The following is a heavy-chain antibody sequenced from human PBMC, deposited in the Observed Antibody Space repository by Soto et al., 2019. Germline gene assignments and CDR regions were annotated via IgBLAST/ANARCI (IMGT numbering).Heavy chain of an antibody. J-gene: IGHJ4*02. D-gene: IGHD5-18*01. V-gene: IGHV3-7*01. CDR3: ARDVQLQSFAY. Sequence: GGSLRLSCATSGFSFRTFWLNWVRQAPGRGLEWVANINQDGTEKYYVDSVKGRFTISRDNAQNSLYLQMNNLRAEDTAVYYCARDVQLQSFAYWGQGTLVTVSS. CDR1: GFSFRTFW. CDR2: INQDGTEK.